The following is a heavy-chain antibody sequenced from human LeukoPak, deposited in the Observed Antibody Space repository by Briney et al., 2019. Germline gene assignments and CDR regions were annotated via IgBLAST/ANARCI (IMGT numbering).Heavy chain of an antibody. J-gene: IGHJ4*02. Sequence: SETLSLTCTVSGGSISSYYWSWIRQPPGKGLEWIGYIYYSGSTNYNPSLKSRVTISVDTSKNQFSLKLSSVTAADTAVYYCARSRPYSSSWYYFDCWGQGTLVTVSS. CDR1: GGSISSYY. CDR2: IYYSGST. D-gene: IGHD6-13*01. V-gene: IGHV4-59*01. CDR3: ARSRPYSSSWYYFDC.